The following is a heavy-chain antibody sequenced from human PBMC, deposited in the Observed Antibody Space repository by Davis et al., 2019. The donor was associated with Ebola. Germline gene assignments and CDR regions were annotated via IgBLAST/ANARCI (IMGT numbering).Heavy chain of an antibody. Sequence: GGSLRLSCAASGFTFSSYGMHWVRQAPGKGLEWVAVISYDGSNKYYADSVKGRFTISRDNSKNTLYLQMNSLRAEDTAVYYCAKDVFGGYSSGGPDYWGQGTLVTVSS. D-gene: IGHD5-18*01. CDR1: GFTFSSYG. CDR2: ISYDGSNK. CDR3: AKDVFGGYSSGGPDY. J-gene: IGHJ4*02. V-gene: IGHV3-30*18.